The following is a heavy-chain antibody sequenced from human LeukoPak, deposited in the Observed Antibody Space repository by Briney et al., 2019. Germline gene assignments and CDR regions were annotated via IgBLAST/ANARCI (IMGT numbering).Heavy chain of an antibody. V-gene: IGHV1-2*06. CDR2: INPNSGGT. Sequence: ASVKVSCKASGYTFTGYYMHWVRQAPGQGLEWMGRINPNSGGTYYAEKFQGRVNMTRDKSISTAYMEMSRLRSDDTAGYYCARGCSGGSCYSENWFDPWGQGTLVTVSS. CDR3: ARGCSGGSCYSENWFDP. D-gene: IGHD2-15*01. CDR1: GYTFTGYY. J-gene: IGHJ5*02.